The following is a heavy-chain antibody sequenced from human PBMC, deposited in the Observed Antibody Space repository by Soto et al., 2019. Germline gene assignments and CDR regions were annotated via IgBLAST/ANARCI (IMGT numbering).Heavy chain of an antibody. Sequence: SETLSLTCAVYGGSFSGYDWTWIRQPPGTGLEWIGEINHSGSTNYNPPLKSRVTISVDTSKNQFSLKLTSVTAADTAVYYCARDKITGLFDYWGQGTLVTVS. V-gene: IGHV4-34*01. J-gene: IGHJ4*02. CDR1: GGSFSGYD. CDR2: INHSGST. CDR3: ARDKITGLFDY. D-gene: IGHD2-8*02.